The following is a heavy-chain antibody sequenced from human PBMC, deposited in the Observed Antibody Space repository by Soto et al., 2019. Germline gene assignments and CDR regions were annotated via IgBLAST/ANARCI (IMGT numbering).Heavy chain of an antibody. V-gene: IGHV3-30*18. CDR1: GFTFSSYG. Sequence: QVQLVESGGGVVQPGRSLRLSCAASGFTFSSYGMHWVRQAPGKGLEWVAVISYDGSNKYYADSVKGRFTISRDNSKNTLYLQMNSLRAEDTAVYYCAKEGEFPPFDYWGQGTLVTVCS. CDR2: ISYDGSNK. CDR3: AKEGEFPPFDY. J-gene: IGHJ4*02. D-gene: IGHD3-10*01.